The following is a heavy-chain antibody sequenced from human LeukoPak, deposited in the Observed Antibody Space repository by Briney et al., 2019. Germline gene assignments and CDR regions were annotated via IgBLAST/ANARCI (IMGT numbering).Heavy chain of an antibody. CDR3: AIGNYYDSSGYFDY. Sequence: GRSLRLSCAASGFTFSSYGMHWVRQAPGKGLEWVAVIWYDGSNKYYADSAKGRFTISRDNSKNTLYLQMNSLRAEDTAVYYCAIGNYYDSSGYFDYWGQGTLVTVSS. D-gene: IGHD3-22*01. CDR2: IWYDGSNK. CDR1: GFTFSSYG. J-gene: IGHJ4*02. V-gene: IGHV3-33*01.